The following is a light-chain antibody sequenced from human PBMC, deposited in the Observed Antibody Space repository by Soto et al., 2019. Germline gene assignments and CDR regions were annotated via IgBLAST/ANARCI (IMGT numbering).Light chain of an antibody. CDR2: SAS. V-gene: IGKV3-15*01. CDR3: QQGHYWPLT. CDR1: QSISTE. J-gene: IGKJ2*01. Sequence: IVMTQSPATLSVSPGERATLSCRASQSISTELAWYQQRPGQPPRLLIYSASTRATGVPARFTGSGSGSEFTLTISGLQSEDFAVYFCQQGHYWPLTFGQGTRLEI.